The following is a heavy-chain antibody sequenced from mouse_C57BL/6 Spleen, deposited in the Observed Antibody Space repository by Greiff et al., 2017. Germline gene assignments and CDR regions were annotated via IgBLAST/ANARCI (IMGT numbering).Heavy chain of an antibody. CDR3: ARDGSGKGMDD. D-gene: IGHD4-1*01. Sequence: DVMLVESGGGLVKPGGSLKLSCAASGFTFSSYAMSWVRQTPEKRLEWVATISDGGSYTYYPDNVKGRFTISRDNAKNNLYLQMSHLKSEDTAMFYCARDGSGKGMDDWGQGTSVTVAS. CDR1: GFTFSSYA. CDR2: ISDGGSYT. J-gene: IGHJ4*01. V-gene: IGHV5-4*01.